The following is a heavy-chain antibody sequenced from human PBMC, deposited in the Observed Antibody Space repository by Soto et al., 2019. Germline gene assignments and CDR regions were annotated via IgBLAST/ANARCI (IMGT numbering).Heavy chain of an antibody. D-gene: IGHD2-8*02. J-gene: IGHJ4*02. CDR1: GGSXSGYY. Sequence: XETLSLTCAVYGGSXSGYYWTWIRQPPGTGLEWIGEINHSGSTNYNPSLKSRVTISVDTSKNQFSLKLTSVTAADTAVYYCARDKITGIFDYWGQGTLVTVSS. CDR3: ARDKITGIFDY. CDR2: INHSGST. V-gene: IGHV4-34*01.